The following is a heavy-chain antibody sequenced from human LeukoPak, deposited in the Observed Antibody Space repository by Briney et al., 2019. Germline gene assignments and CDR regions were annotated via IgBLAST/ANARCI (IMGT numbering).Heavy chain of an antibody. J-gene: IGHJ5*02. V-gene: IGHV3-30-3*01. D-gene: IGHD3-3*01. CDR2: ISYDGSNK. Sequence: PGRSLRLSCAASGFTFSSYAMHWVRQAPGKGLEWVAVISYDGSNKYYADSVKGRFTISRDNSKNTLYLQMNSLRAEDTAVYYCAREGVWDYDFWSGYFDPWGQGTLVTVSS. CDR3: AREGVWDYDFWSGYFDP. CDR1: GFTFSSYA.